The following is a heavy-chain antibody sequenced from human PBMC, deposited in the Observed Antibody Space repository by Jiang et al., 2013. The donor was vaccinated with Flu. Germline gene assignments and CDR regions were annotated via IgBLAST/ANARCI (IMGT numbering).Heavy chain of an antibody. CDR1: GFTFSSYG. D-gene: IGHD3-16*01. CDR3: AKEGRGDDAFDI. Sequence: VQLVESGGGVVQPGRSLRLSCAASGFTFSSYGMHWVRQAPGKGLEWVAVISYDGSNKYYADSVKGRFTISRDNSKNTLYLQMNSLRAEDTAVYYCAKEGRGDDAFDIWGQGT. V-gene: IGHV3-30*18. CDR2: ISYDGSNK. J-gene: IGHJ3*02.